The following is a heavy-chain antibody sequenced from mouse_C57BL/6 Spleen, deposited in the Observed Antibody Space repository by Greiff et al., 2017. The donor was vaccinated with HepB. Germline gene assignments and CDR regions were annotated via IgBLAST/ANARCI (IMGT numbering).Heavy chain of an antibody. CDR1: GYAFSSSW. V-gene: IGHV1-82*01. Sequence: QVQLKESGPELVKPGASVKISCKASGYAFSSSWMNWVKQRPGKGLEWIGRIYPGDGDTNYNGKFKGKATLTADKSSSTAYMQLSSLTSEDSAVYFCARSYGSSLYFDYWGQGTTLTVSS. CDR2: IYPGDGDT. D-gene: IGHD1-1*01. CDR3: ARSYGSSLYFDY. J-gene: IGHJ2*01.